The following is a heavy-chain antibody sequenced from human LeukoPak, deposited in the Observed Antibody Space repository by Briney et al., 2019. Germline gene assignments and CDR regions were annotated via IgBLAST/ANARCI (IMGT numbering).Heavy chain of an antibody. J-gene: IGHJ4*02. CDR1: GFTFSDYY. V-gene: IGHV3-11*03. CDR3: ARSRSYYPADY. Sequence: PGGSLRLSCAASGFTFSDYYMSWIRQAPGKGLEWVSYISSSNTYTNYAGSVKGRFTISRDDAKNSLYLQMNSLRAEDTAVYYCARSRSYYPADYWGQGTPVTVPS. D-gene: IGHD1-26*01. CDR2: ISSSNTYT.